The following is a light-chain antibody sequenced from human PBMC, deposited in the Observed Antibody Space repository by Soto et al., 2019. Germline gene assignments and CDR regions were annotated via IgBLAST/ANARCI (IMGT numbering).Light chain of an antibody. Sequence: DIVMTQSPLSLPVTPGEPASISCRSSQSLLHSNGYNYLDWYLQKPGQSPQLLIYLGSNRASGVPDRFSGRGSGTDFTLKISRVEAEDVGVYYCMQALQTPLFTFGPGTKVDIK. J-gene: IGKJ3*01. CDR1: QSLLHSNGYNY. CDR2: LGS. CDR3: MQALQTPLFT. V-gene: IGKV2-28*01.